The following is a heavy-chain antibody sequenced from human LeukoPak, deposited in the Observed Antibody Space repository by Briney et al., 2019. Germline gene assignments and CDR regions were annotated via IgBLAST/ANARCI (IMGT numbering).Heavy chain of an antibody. Sequence: GGSLRLSCATSGFTFSSYWMSWVRQVPGKGLEWVASISQDGSAKTYVDSVKGRFAISRDNAKNSLYLQMNSLTAEDTAVYYCAYVAYNWNPGSAWGQGTLVTVSS. CDR3: AYVAYNWNPGSA. D-gene: IGHD1-20*01. CDR2: ISQDGSAK. CDR1: GFTFSSYW. J-gene: IGHJ5*02. V-gene: IGHV3-7*01.